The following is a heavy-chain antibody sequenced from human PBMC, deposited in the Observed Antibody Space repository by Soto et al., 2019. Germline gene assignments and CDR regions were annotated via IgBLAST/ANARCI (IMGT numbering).Heavy chain of an antibody. CDR1: GFTFSSYD. D-gene: IGHD6-13*01. Sequence: GVSLRLSCAASGFTFSSYDMHWVRQATGKGLEWVSAIGTAGDPYYPGSVKGRFTISRENAKNSLYLQMNSLRAGDTAVYYCARDRLLSAAGRDYYYGMDVWGQGTTVTVSS. CDR3: ARDRLLSAAGRDYYYGMDV. V-gene: IGHV3-13*05. J-gene: IGHJ6*02. CDR2: IGTAGDP.